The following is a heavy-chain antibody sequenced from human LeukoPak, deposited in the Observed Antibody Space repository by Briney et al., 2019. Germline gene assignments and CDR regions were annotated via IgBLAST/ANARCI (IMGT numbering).Heavy chain of an antibody. Sequence: GGSLRLSCAASGFTFSSCGMNWVRQAPGKGLEWVAFIRYDGSNKYYADSVKGRFTISRDNSKNTLFLQMNSLRAEDTAVYYCTSMLGAVMLDYFDYWGQGTLVTVSS. CDR3: TSMLGAVMLDYFDY. CDR2: IRYDGSNK. V-gene: IGHV3-30*02. D-gene: IGHD3-16*01. J-gene: IGHJ4*02. CDR1: GFTFSSCG.